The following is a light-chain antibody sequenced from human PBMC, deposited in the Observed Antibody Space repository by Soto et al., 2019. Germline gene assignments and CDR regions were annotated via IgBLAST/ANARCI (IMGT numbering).Light chain of an antibody. V-gene: IGKV3-20*01. CDR3: QQYGDSVFT. Sequence: EIVLMQSPGTLSLSPGERATLSCRASQSLTSNYLAWYQQKPGQAPRLLISGTSNRATGIPDRFSGSGSGTDFTLTINRLEPDDFAVYYCQQYGDSVFTFGPGTKVDIK. CDR2: GTS. CDR1: QSLTSNY. J-gene: IGKJ3*01.